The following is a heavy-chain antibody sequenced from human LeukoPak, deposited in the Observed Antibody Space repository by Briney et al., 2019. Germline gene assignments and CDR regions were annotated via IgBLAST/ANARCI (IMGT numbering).Heavy chain of an antibody. CDR2: IYYSGST. CDR1: GGSISSGGYY. J-gene: IGHJ4*02. V-gene: IGHV4-31*03. CDR3: ARNYYGSGSYYNLISLTYFDY. Sequence: SETLSLTCTVSGGSISSGGYYWSWIRQHPGKCLEWFGYIYYSGSTYYNPSLKSRITISVDTSKNQFSLKLSSVTAADTAVYYCARNYYGSGSYYNLISLTYFDYWGQGTLVTVSS. D-gene: IGHD3-10*01.